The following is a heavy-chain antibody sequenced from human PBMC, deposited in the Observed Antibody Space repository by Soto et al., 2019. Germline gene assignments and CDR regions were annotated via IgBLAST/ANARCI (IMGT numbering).Heavy chain of an antibody. V-gene: IGHV3-30*18. CDR2: ISYDGSNK. J-gene: IGHJ6*02. CDR3: AKDDYGPYYYYYYGMDV. CDR1: GFTFSSYG. D-gene: IGHD3-16*01. Sequence: PGGSLRLSCAASGFTFSSYGMHWVRQAPGKGLEWVAVISYDGSNKYYADSVKGRFTISRDNSKNTLYLQMNSLRAEDTAVYYCAKDDYGPYYYYYYGMDVWGQGTTVTVSS.